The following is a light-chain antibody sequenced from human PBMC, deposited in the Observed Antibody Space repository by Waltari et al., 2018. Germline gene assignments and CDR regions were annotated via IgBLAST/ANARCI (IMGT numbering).Light chain of an antibody. Sequence: DIQMTQSPSSLSASVGDRVTITCRASQSISSYLNWYQQKVGKAPKLLIYAASSLQSGVPSRFSGSGSGTDFSLTISSLQPEDFAVYYCQQNYRTPTFGGGTKVEVK. CDR3: QQNYRTPT. J-gene: IGKJ4*01. CDR2: AAS. CDR1: QSISSY. V-gene: IGKV1-39*01.